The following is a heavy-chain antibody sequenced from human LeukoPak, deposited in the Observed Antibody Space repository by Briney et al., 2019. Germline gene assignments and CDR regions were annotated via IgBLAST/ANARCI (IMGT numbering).Heavy chain of an antibody. CDR2: ISAYNGNT. CDR1: GYTFASYG. CDR3: ARDDIAVAGTKGFDY. D-gene: IGHD6-19*01. V-gene: IGHV1-18*01. Sequence: ASVKVSCKASGYTFASYGISWVRQAPGQGLEWMGWISAYNGNTNYAQKLQGRVTMTTDTSTSIAYMELRSLRSDDTAVYYCARDDIAVAGTKGFDYWGQGTLVTVSS. J-gene: IGHJ4*02.